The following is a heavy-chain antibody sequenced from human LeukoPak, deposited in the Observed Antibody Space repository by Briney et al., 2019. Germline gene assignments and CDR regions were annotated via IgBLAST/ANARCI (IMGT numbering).Heavy chain of an antibody. CDR1: GYTFTGYY. D-gene: IGHD3-10*01. CDR2: INPNSGGT. V-gene: IGHV1-2*02. J-gene: IGHJ4*02. Sequence: ASVKVSCKASGYTFTGYYMHWVRQAPGQGLEWMGWINPNSGGTNYAQKFQGRVTMTRDTSISTAYMELSRLRSDDTAVYYCARVLWFGEGVVDYWGQGTLVTVSS. CDR3: ARVLWFGEGVVDY.